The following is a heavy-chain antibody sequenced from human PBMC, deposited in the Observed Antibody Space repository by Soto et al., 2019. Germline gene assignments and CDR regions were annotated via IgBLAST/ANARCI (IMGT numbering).Heavy chain of an antibody. CDR2: INPNSGGT. CDR3: ARGREHRVPSYYYGMDV. Sequence: ASVKVSSKASGYTFTGYYMHWVRQAPGQGLEWMGWINPNSGGTNYAQKFQGRVTMTRDTSISTAYMELSRLRSDVTAVYYCARGREHRVPSYYYGMDVWGQGTTVTVSS. CDR1: GYTFTGYY. D-gene: IGHD6-6*01. V-gene: IGHV1-2*02. J-gene: IGHJ6*02.